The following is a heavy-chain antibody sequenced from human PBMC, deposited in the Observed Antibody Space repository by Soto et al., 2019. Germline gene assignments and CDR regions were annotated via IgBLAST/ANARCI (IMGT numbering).Heavy chain of an antibody. J-gene: IGHJ2*01. CDR3: ARYPLWVTAIVLLYFDL. CDR1: GFTFSSYA. D-gene: IGHD5-18*01. CDR2: ISYDGSNK. V-gene: IGHV3-30-3*01. Sequence: QVQLVESGGGVVQPGRSLRLSCAASGFTFSSYAMHWVRQAPGKGLEWVAVISYDGSNKYYADSVKGRFTISRDNSKKTLFLQMNSLRAADTAVYYCARYPLWVTAIVLLYFDLWGRGALVTVSA.